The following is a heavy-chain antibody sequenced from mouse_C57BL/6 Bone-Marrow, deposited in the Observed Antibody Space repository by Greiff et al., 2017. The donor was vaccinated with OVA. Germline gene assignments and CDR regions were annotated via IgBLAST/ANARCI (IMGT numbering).Heavy chain of an antibody. CDR3: ARYDYDGSSPDY. CDR2: IDPSDSET. J-gene: IGHJ2*01. Sequence: VQLQQPGAELVRPGSSVKLSCKASGYTFTSYWMHWVKQRPIQGLEWIGNIDPSDSETHYNQKFKDKATLTVDKSSSTAYMQLSSLTSEDSAVYYCARYDYDGSSPDYWGQGTTLTVSS. D-gene: IGHD1-1*01. V-gene: IGHV1-52*01. CDR1: GYTFTSYW.